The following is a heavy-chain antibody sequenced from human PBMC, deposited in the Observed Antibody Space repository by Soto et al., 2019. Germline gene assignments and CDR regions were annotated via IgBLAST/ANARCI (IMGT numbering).Heavy chain of an antibody. CDR3: ASGRDDFWSGYTNYGMDV. V-gene: IGHV6-1*01. CDR1: GDSVSSNSAA. J-gene: IGHJ6*02. Sequence: SQTLSLTCAISGDSVSSNSAAWNWIRQSPSRGLEWLGRTYYRSKWYNDYAVSVKSRITINPDTSKNQFSLQLNSVTPEDTAVYYCASGRDDFWSGYTNYGMDVWGQGTTFTVSS. CDR2: TYYRSKWYN. D-gene: IGHD3-3*01.